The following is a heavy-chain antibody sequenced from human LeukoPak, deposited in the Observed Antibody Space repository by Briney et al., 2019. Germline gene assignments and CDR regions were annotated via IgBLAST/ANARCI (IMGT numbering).Heavy chain of an antibody. J-gene: IGHJ5*02. Sequence: SGGSLRLSCAASGFTFSSYAMTWGRQAPGKGLEWVSVISGSGGSTYYADSVKGRFTISRDNAKNSMYLQLNSLGIEDTAVYYCARSLVVGGTYPYHWGQGTLVTVSS. CDR2: ISGSGGST. CDR3: ARSLVVGGTYPYH. CDR1: GFTFSSYA. V-gene: IGHV3-23*01. D-gene: IGHD1-26*01.